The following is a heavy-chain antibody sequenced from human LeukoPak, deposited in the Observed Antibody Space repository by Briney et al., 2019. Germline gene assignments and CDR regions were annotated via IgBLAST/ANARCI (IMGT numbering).Heavy chain of an antibody. J-gene: IGHJ4*02. D-gene: IGHD3-22*01. CDR1: GGSISTYY. CDR3: AREALDSRGYNPFDY. V-gene: IGHV4-59*01. CDR2: IFHSGST. Sequence: SETLSLTCTVSGGSISTYYWSWIRQPPGKGLEWIGYIFHSGSTNYNPSLKSRVTISVDTSTNLFSLKLSSVTAADTAVYYCAREALDSRGYNPFDYWGRGTLVTVSS.